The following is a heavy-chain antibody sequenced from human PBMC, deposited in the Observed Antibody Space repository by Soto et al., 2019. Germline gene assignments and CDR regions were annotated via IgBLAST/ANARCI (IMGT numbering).Heavy chain of an antibody. D-gene: IGHD5-18*01. CDR2: IIPILGIA. CDR3: ARGDVDTAMVYYYYYGMDV. J-gene: IGHJ6*02. Sequence: ASVKVSCKASGGTFSSYAISWVRQAPGQGLEWMGGIIPILGIANYAQKFQGRVTITADKSTSTAYMELSSLRSEDTAMYYCARGDVDTAMVYYYYYGMDVWGQGTTVTVSS. CDR1: GGTFSSYA. V-gene: IGHV1-69*10.